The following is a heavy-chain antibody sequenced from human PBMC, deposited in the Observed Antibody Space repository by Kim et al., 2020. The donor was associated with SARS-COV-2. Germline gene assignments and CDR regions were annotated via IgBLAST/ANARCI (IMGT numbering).Heavy chain of an antibody. Sequence: ASVKVSCKASGYTFTSYAMNWVRQAPGQGLEWMGWINTNTGNPTYAQGFTGRFVFSLDTSVSTAYLQISSLKAEDTAVYYCAREPRLWVAAAGTYYYYGMDVWGQGTTVTVSS. CDR2: INTNTGNP. CDR3: AREPRLWVAAAGTYYYYGMDV. D-gene: IGHD6-13*01. V-gene: IGHV7-4-1*02. J-gene: IGHJ6*02. CDR1: GYTFTSYA.